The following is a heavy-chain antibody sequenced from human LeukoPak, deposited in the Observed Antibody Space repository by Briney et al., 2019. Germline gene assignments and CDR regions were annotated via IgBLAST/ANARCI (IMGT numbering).Heavy chain of an antibody. D-gene: IGHD2-15*01. CDR3: ARLPALLPYCSGGSCYLDY. Sequence: SETLSLTCSVYGGSFSGYYWNWIRQPPGKGLEWIGEINHSGSTNYNPSLKSRVTISVDTSKNQFSLKLSSVTAADTAVYYCARLPALLPYCSGGSCYLDYWGQGTLVTVSS. J-gene: IGHJ4*02. CDR1: GGSFSGYY. CDR2: INHSGST. V-gene: IGHV4-34*01.